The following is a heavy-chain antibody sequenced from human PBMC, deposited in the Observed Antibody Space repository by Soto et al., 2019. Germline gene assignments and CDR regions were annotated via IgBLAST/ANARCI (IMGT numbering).Heavy chain of an antibody. D-gene: IGHD3-3*01. J-gene: IGHJ6*03. CDR1: GGSFSGYY. Sequence: SETLSLTCAVYGGSFSGYYWSWIRQPPGKGLEWVGEINHSGSTNYNPSLKSRVTISVDTSKNQFSLKLSSVTAADTAVYYCARGRGITIFGVGPYYYYYMDVWGKGTTVTVSS. V-gene: IGHV4-34*01. CDR2: INHSGST. CDR3: ARGRGITIFGVGPYYYYYMDV.